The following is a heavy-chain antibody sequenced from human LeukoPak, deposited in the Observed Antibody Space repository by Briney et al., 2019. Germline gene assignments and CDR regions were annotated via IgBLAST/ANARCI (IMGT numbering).Heavy chain of an antibody. V-gene: IGHV1-69*05. J-gene: IGHJ5*02. CDR2: IIPIFGTA. D-gene: IGHD4-17*01. CDR3: ARDVHGDYGSGWFDP. Sequence: SVKVSCKASGGSFSSYAISWVRQAPGQGLEWMGRIIPIFGTAHYAQEFQGRVTITTDESTSTAYMELSSLRSEDTAMYYCARDVHGDYGSGWFDPWGQGTLVSVSS. CDR1: GGSFSSYA.